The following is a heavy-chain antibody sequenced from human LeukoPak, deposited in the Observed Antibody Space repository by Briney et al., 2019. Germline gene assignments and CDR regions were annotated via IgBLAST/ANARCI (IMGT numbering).Heavy chain of an antibody. D-gene: IGHD5-18*01. Sequence: GGSLRLSCAASGFTFSDYYMSWIRQAPGKGLEWGSYISSSSSYINYADSVKGRFTISRDNAKNSLYLQMNSLRAEDTAVYYCARRTEDTAMVYDYWGQGTLVTVSS. CDR3: ARRTEDTAMVYDY. CDR1: GFTFSDYY. V-gene: IGHV3-11*06. J-gene: IGHJ4*02. CDR2: ISSSSSYI.